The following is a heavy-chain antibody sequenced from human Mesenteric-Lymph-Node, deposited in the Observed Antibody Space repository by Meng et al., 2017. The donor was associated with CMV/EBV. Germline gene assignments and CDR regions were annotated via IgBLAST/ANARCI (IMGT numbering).Heavy chain of an antibody. V-gene: IGHV4-39*01. CDR2: VHHSGTT. D-gene: IGHD3-22*01. Sequence: QLQLQDSGPGLVKPSETLPFSCILSGDSISNSTSYWTWIRQPPGKGLEWIGSVHHSGTTYYNPSLKGRLTISVDTSANLFSLRLTTVTAADTATYYCARRGNYDSDYSEYWGQGTLVTVSS. J-gene: IGHJ4*02. CDR1: GDSISNSTSY. CDR3: ARRGNYDSDYSEY.